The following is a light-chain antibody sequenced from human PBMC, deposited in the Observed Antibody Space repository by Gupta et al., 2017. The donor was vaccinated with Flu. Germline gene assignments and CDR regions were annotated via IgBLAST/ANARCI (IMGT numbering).Light chain of an antibody. CDR3: EHYGSSPGFT. CDR1: QSLTSNY. Sequence: EIVLTQSPGTLSLSPGERATLPCRASQSLTSNYLAWYQQKPGQAPRLLIYGASTRATGIPDRFSGSGSGTDFTLIINRLEPEDFAMYYCEHYGSSPGFTFGPGTKVDV. V-gene: IGKV3-20*01. J-gene: IGKJ3*01. CDR2: GAS.